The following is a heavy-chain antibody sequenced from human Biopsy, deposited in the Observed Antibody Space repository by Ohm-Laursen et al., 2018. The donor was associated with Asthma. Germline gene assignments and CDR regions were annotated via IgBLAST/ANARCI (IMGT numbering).Heavy chain of an antibody. CDR2: ISYTGTT. D-gene: IGHD3-22*01. V-gene: IGHV4-31*03. CDR1: GDSSNSGGYS. CDR3: ARERMFFYDSSGYGAFDI. Sequence: SQTLSLTCTVSGDSSNSGGYSWTWIRQLPGKGLEWIGYISYTGTTYYNPSLKSRISMTVDTPKIQFSLKLSSVTAADTAIYYCARERMFFYDSSGYGAFDIWGQGTLVTVSS. J-gene: IGHJ3*02.